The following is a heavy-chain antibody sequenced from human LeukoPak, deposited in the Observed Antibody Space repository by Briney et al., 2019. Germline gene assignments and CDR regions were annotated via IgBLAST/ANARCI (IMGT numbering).Heavy chain of an antibody. CDR1: GFTFSNYW. V-gene: IGHV3-74*01. J-gene: IGHJ4*02. CDR2: INSDASMT. CDR3: TRYYNSLDY. D-gene: IGHD5-24*01. Sequence: PGDSLRLSCAASGFTFSNYWMHWVRPAPGKGLVWVSRINSDASMTNYADSVNGRFTISRDNAKNTLYLQMNSLRADDTAMYYCTRYYNSLDYWGQGALVTVSS.